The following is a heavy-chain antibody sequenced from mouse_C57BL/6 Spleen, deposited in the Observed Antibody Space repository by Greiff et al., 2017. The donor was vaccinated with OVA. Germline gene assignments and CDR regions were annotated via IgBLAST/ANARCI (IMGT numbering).Heavy chain of an antibody. CDR1: GFTFSDYY. Sequence: DVHLVESEGGLVQPGRSMKLSCTASGFTFSDYYMAWVRQVPEKGLEWVANINYDGSSTYYLDSLKSRFIISRDNAKNILYLQMSSLKSEDTATYYCARDQGGGYLWYFDVWGTGTTVTVSS. V-gene: IGHV5-16*01. D-gene: IGHD1-1*02. CDR3: ARDQGGGYLWYFDV. J-gene: IGHJ1*03. CDR2: INYDGSST.